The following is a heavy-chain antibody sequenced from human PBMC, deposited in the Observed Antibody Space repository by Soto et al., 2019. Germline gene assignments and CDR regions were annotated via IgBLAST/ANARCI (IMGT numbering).Heavy chain of an antibody. V-gene: IGHV3-23*01. CDR3: AKGSAESYNWNPSAYYYGMDV. J-gene: IGHJ6*02. CDR1: GLTFSSYA. CDR2: ISGSGGST. D-gene: IGHD1-1*01. Sequence: EVQLLESGGGLVQPGGSLRLSCAASGLTFSSYAMSWVRQAPGKGLEWVSAISGSGGSTYYADSVKGRFTISRDNSKNTLYLQMNSLRAEDTAVYYCAKGSAESYNWNPSAYYYGMDVWGQGTTVTVSS.